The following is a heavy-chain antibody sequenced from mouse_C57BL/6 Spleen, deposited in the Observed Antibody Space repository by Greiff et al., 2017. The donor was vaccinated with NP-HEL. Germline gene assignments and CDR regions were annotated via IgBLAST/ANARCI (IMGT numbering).Heavy chain of an antibody. D-gene: IGHD1-1*01. J-gene: IGHJ1*03. V-gene: IGHV5-17*01. CDR1: GFTFSDYG. CDR2: ISSGSSTI. Sequence: EVNLVESGGGLVKPGGSLKLSCAASGFTFSDYGMHWVRQAPEKGLEWVAYISSGSSTIYYADTVKGRFTISRDNVKNTLFLQMTSLRSEDTAMYYCARRSRIHWYFDVWGTGTTVTVSS. CDR3: ARRSRIHWYFDV.